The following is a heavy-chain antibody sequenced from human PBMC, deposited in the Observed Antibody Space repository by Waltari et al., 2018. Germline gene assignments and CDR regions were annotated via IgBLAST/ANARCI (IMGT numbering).Heavy chain of an antibody. CDR3: VRDASWNIDY. D-gene: IGHD1-1*01. J-gene: IGHJ4*02. V-gene: IGHV3-74*01. Sequence: VQLVESGGGLVQPGGSLRLPCAAAGFILSPYWMHWVRQVPGKGLVWISRIKGDGSFTDYADSVRGRFTISRDNAKTTLYLQMNSLGAEDTAVYFCVRDASWNIDYWGQGTLVTVSS. CDR1: GFILSPYW. CDR2: IKGDGSFT.